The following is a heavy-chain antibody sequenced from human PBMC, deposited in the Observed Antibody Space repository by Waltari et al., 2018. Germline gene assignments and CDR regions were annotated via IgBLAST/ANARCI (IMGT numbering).Heavy chain of an antibody. V-gene: IGHV4-34*01. J-gene: IGHJ4*02. CDR2: INHSGST. CDR1: GGSFSGYY. CDR3: ARVTGSGYCSSTSCYLSRSGFDY. D-gene: IGHD2-2*01. Sequence: QVQLQQWGAGLLKPSETLSLTCAVYGGSFSGYYWSWIRQPPGTGLEWIGEINHSGSTNYNPSLKSRVTISVDTSKNQFSLKLSSVTAADTAVYYCARVTGSGYCSSTSCYLSRSGFDYWGQGTLVTVSS.